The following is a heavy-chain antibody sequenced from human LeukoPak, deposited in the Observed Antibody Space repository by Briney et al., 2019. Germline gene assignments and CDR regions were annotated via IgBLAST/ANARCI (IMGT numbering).Heavy chain of an antibody. D-gene: IGHD3-22*01. CDR1: GFTFSSYA. Sequence: PGGSLRLSCAASGFTFSSYAMSWVRQAPGKGLEWVSAISASGGSTYYADSVKGRFTISRDNSKNTLYLQMNSLRAEDTAVYYRAKDGVVVPTVIVVVAYFDYWGQGTLVTVSS. CDR3: AKDGVVVPTVIVVVAYFDY. CDR2: ISASGGST. J-gene: IGHJ4*02. V-gene: IGHV3-23*01.